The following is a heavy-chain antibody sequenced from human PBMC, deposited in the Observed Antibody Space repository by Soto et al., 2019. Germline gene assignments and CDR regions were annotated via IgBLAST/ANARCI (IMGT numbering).Heavy chain of an antibody. CDR1: GFTFSSYG. V-gene: IGHV3-30*18. CDR3: AKDLGRGEMATIIGMDV. D-gene: IGHD5-12*01. CDR2: ISYDGSNK. J-gene: IGHJ6*02. Sequence: VQLVESGGGVVQPGRSLRLSCAASGFTFSSYGMHWVRQAPGKGLEWVAVISYDGSNKYYADSVKGRFTISRDNSKNTLYLQMNSLRAEDTAVYYCAKDLGRGEMATIIGMDVWGQGTTVTVSS.